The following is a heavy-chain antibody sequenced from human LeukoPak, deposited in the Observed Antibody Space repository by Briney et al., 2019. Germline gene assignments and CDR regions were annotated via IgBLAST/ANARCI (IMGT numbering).Heavy chain of an antibody. Sequence: ASVKVSCKASTYTFTGYYINWVRQAPGQGLEWMGWMNPNSGGTSFAQKFQGRVTMTRDTSISTVYMELSRLRSDDTAVYYCARRHIDCSTTTCYVDYWGQGTLVTVSS. CDR1: TYTFTGYY. CDR3: ARRHIDCSTTTCYVDY. CDR2: MNPNSGGT. D-gene: IGHD2-2*01. V-gene: IGHV1-2*02. J-gene: IGHJ4*02.